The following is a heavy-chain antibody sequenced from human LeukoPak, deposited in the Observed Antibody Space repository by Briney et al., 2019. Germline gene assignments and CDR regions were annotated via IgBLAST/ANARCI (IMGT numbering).Heavy chain of an antibody. CDR1: GYTFTSYG. CDR2: ISAYNGNT. J-gene: IGHJ4*02. V-gene: IGHV1-18*01. D-gene: IGHD6-19*01. Sequence: ASVKVSCKASGYTFTSYGISWVRQAPGQGLEWRGWISAYNGNTNYAQKLQGRVTMTTDTSTSTAYMELRSLRSDDTAVYYCARGGYSSGWYTTGLDYWGQGTLVTVSS. CDR3: ARGGYSSGWYTTGLDY.